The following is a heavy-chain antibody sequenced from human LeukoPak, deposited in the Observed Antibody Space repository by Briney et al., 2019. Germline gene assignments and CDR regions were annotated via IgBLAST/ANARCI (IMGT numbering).Heavy chain of an antibody. CDR2: ISYDGSNK. CDR3: ARGHCSGGSCYSVDY. Sequence: GRSLRLSCAASGFTFSSYGMHWVRQAPGKGLEWVAVISYDGSNKYYADSVKGRFTISRDNSKNTLYLQMNSLRAEDTAVYYCARGHCSGGSCYSVDYWGQGTLVTVSS. J-gene: IGHJ4*02. V-gene: IGHV3-30*03. D-gene: IGHD2-15*01. CDR1: GFTFSSYG.